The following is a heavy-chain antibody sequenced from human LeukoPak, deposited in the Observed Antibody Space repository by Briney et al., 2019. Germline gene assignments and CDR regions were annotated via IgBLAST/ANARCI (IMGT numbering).Heavy chain of an antibody. Sequence: ASVKVSCKASGYTFTTYAMHWVRQAPGQRLEWMGWINAGNGNTKYSQKFQARVTITRDTSASTAYMELSSLRSEDTAVYYCARNPIGSRWPYYFDYWGQGTLVTVSS. CDR1: GYTFTTYA. CDR2: INAGNGNT. V-gene: IGHV1-3*01. J-gene: IGHJ4*02. CDR3: ARNPIGSRWPYYFDY. D-gene: IGHD6-13*01.